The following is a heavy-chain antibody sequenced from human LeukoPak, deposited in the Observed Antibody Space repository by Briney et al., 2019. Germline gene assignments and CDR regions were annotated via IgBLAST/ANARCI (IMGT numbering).Heavy chain of an antibody. CDR3: ARHRSGGSCYLRYYYYYYMDV. CDR1: GGTFSSYA. CDR2: IIPIFGTA. Sequence: SVKVSCKAPGGTFSSYAIGWVRQAPGQGLEWMGGIIPIFGTANYAQKFQGRVTITADKSTSTAYMELSSLRSEDTAVYYCARHRSGGSCYLRYYYYYYMDVWGKGTTVTVSS. D-gene: IGHD2-15*01. J-gene: IGHJ6*03. V-gene: IGHV1-69*06.